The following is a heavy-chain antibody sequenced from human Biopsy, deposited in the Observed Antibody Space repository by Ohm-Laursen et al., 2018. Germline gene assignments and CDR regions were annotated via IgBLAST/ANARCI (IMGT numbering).Heavy chain of an antibody. J-gene: IGHJ6*02. CDR1: GYSFTSYY. D-gene: IGHD1/OR15-1a*01. V-gene: IGHV1-2*02. CDR3: ATGTTAAAPGLRPFGLDV. Sequence: ASVKVSCKASGYSFTSYYLHWVRQAPGQGLEWMGWISPKSGGTNYAQKLQGNITMTKNTSMSTAYMEMSRLRSDDTAVYYCATGTTAAAPGLRPFGLDVWGQGTTVTVSS. CDR2: ISPKSGGT.